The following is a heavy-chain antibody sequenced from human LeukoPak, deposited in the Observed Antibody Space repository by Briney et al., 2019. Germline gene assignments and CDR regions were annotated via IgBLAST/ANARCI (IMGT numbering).Heavy chain of an antibody. J-gene: IGHJ4*02. CDR2: IKEDGNEK. D-gene: IGHD3-3*01. CDR1: GFTFSTYW. Sequence: GSLRLSCTASGFTFSTYWMTWVRQAPGKGLEWVASIKEDGNEKYYVDSVKGRFTISRDNAQNSLYLQMNSLRAEDMAIYYCASQRTTIFGGDSFDYWGQGTLVTVSS. CDR3: ASQRTTIFGGDSFDY. V-gene: IGHV3-7*01.